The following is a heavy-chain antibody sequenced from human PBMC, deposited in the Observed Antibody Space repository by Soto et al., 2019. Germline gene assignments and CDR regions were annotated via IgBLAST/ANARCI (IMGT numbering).Heavy chain of an antibody. V-gene: IGHV4-4*07. Sequence: PSETLSLTCNVSGDSMTKYYWSWIRQPAGKGLEWIGRIYTSGSTNYNPSLKSRVTMSIDTSNNHFSLNLKSVTAADTAVYYCARTVGAAYYFDFWGQGALGTV. CDR3: ARTVGAAYYFDF. D-gene: IGHD1-26*01. J-gene: IGHJ4*02. CDR1: GDSMTKYY. CDR2: IYTSGST.